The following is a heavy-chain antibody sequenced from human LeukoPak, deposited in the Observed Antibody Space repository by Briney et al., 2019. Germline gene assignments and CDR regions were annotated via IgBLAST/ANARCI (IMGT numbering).Heavy chain of an antibody. Sequence: GGSLRLSCAVSGITLSNYGMTWLRQAPGKGLEWVAGISDSGGGTYYADSVKGRFTISRDNPKNTLYLQMNSLRAEDTAVYYCARASGYSGYDPFDYWGQGTLVTVSS. D-gene: IGHD5-12*01. CDR1: GITLSNYG. J-gene: IGHJ4*02. CDR2: ISDSGGGT. V-gene: IGHV3-23*01. CDR3: ARASGYSGYDPFDY.